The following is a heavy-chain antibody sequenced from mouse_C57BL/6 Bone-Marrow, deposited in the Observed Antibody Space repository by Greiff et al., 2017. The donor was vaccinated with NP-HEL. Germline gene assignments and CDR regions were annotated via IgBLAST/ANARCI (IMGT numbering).Heavy chain of an antibody. D-gene: IGHD1-1*01. CDR1: GYTFTSYG. CDR2: IYPRSGNT. V-gene: IGHV1-81*01. Sequence: QVQQQQSGAELARPGASVKLSCKASGYTFTSYGISWVKQRTGQGLEWIGEIYPRSGNTYYNEKFKGKATLTADKSSSTAYMELRSLTSEDSAVYFCARGYGSSYRAYWGQGTLVTVSA. J-gene: IGHJ3*01. CDR3: ARGYGSSYRAY.